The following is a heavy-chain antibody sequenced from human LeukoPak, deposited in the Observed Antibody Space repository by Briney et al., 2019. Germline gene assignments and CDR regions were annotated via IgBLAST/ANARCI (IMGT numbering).Heavy chain of an antibody. CDR3: ASDGSRYCSSTSCYREGYYYYYMDV. Sequence: KPSETLSLTCTVSGGSISSYYWSWIRQPPGKGLEWIGYIYYSGSTNYNPSLKSRVTISVDTSKNQFSLKLSSVTAADTAVYYCASDGSRYCSSTSCYREGYYYYYMDVWGKGTTVTFSS. V-gene: IGHV4-59*01. CDR1: GGSISSYY. CDR2: IYYSGST. J-gene: IGHJ6*03. D-gene: IGHD2-2*01.